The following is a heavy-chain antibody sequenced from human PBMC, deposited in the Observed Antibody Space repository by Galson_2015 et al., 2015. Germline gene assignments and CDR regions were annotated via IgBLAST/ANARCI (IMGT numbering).Heavy chain of an antibody. Sequence: SVKVSCKASGYTSTSYYMHWVRQAPGQGLEWMGIINPSGGSTSYAQKFQGRVTMTRDTSTSTVYMELSSLRSEDTAVYYCARGGYYYDSSGPHPPDYWGQGTLVTVSS. J-gene: IGHJ4*02. D-gene: IGHD3-22*01. CDR3: ARGGYYYDSSGPHPPDY. V-gene: IGHV1-46*01. CDR2: INPSGGST. CDR1: GYTSTSYY.